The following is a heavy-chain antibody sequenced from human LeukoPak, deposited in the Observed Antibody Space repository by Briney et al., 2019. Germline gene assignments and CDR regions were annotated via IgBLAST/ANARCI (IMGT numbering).Heavy chain of an antibody. CDR1: GYSFTNYY. CDR2: INPSGTT. V-gene: IGHV1-46*03. J-gene: IGHJ4*02. Sequence: ASVKVSCKASGYSFTNYYIYWVRQAPGQGLEWMGLINPSGTTSYAQKFQGRVTMTKDTSTNTVYMELSSLRSEDTAVYYCARGFPATFDYWGQGTLVTVSS. CDR3: ARGFPATFDY. D-gene: IGHD2-2*01.